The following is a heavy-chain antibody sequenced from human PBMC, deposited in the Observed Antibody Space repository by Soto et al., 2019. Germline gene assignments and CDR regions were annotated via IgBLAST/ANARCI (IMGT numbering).Heavy chain of an antibody. D-gene: IGHD2-2*01. J-gene: IGHJ6*02. CDR2: MKQDGSVK. CDR1: GFTFSNYW. V-gene: IGHV3-7*01. CDR3: ARGSYQLLYYYYYGMDV. Sequence: GGSLRLSCAASGFTFSNYWMSRVRQAPGKGLEWVANMKQDGSVKYYGDSVKGRFTVSRDNSKNTLYLQMNSLRAEDTAVYYCARGSYQLLYYYYYGMDVWGQGTTVTVSS.